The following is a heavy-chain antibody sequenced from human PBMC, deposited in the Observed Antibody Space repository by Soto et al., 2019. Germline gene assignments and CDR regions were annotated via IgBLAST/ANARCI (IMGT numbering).Heavy chain of an antibody. Sequence: SETLSLTCAVSGGSISSGGYSWSWIRQPPGKGQEWIGYIYHSGRTYYNPSLKSRVTISVDRSKNQFSLKLSSVTAADTAVYYCARYSSSWYVNYYGMDVWGQGTTVTVSS. V-gene: IGHV4-30-2*01. CDR1: GGSISSGGYS. CDR2: IYHSGRT. J-gene: IGHJ6*02. CDR3: ARYSSSWYVNYYGMDV. D-gene: IGHD6-13*01.